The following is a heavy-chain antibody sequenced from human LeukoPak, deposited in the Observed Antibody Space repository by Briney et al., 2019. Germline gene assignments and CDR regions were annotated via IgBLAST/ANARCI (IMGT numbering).Heavy chain of an antibody. V-gene: IGHV3-23*01. Sequence: GGSLRLSCAASGYTFNSYAMSWVRQAPGKGLEWVSAISGSGGSTYYADSVKGRFTISRDNSQNTLYLQMNSLRAEDTGLYYCAKEPASGSCFDYWGQGTLVTVSS. CDR2: ISGSGGST. CDR1: GYTFNSYA. CDR3: AKEPASGSCFDY. J-gene: IGHJ4*02. D-gene: IGHD3-10*01.